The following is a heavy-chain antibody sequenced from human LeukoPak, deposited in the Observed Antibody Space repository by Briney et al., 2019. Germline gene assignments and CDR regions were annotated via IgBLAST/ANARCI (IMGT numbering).Heavy chain of an antibody. CDR3: ASFWYGSGSPIDF. CDR1: GGSISSYY. J-gene: IGHJ4*02. V-gene: IGHV4-4*07. Sequence: PSETLSLTCTVSGGSISSYYWSWVRQPAGKGLQWIGRIYAGGSTNYNPSLKSRVTMSVDTSKNQTSLRLSSVTAADAAVYYCASFWYGSGSPIDFWGQGTLVTVSS. D-gene: IGHD3-10*01. CDR2: IYAGGST.